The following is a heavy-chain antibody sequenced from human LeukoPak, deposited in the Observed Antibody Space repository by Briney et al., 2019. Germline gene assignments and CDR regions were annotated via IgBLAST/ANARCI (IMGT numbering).Heavy chain of an antibody. V-gene: IGHV3-23*01. Sequence: GGSLRLSCAASGFTFSSYAMSWVRQAPGKGLEWVSAISGSGGSTYYADSVKGRFTISRDNSKNTLYLQMNSLRVEDTAVYYCARVLSGSWDWFDPWGQGTLVTVSS. CDR2: ISGSGGST. J-gene: IGHJ5*02. CDR3: ARVLSGSWDWFDP. CDR1: GFTFSSYA. D-gene: IGHD3-22*01.